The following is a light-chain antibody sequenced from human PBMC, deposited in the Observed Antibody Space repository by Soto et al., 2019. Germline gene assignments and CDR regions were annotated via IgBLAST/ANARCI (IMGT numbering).Light chain of an antibody. Sequence: QSVLTQPPSVSAAPGQKVTIPCSGTSSNIGKNHVSWYQQFPGTAPKLLIYDNDKRPSGIPDRFSGSKSGTSATLGITGLQTGDEADYYCGSWDSGLSVGVFGGGTKLTVL. CDR1: SSNIGKNH. CDR2: DND. V-gene: IGLV1-51*01. CDR3: GSWDSGLSVGV. J-gene: IGLJ3*02.